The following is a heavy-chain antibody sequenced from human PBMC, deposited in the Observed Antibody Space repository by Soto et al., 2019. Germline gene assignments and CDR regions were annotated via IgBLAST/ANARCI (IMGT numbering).Heavy chain of an antibody. J-gene: IGHJ4*02. V-gene: IGHV1-2*04. D-gene: IGHD6-19*01. Sequence: QVQLVQSGAEVKKPGASVKVSCKASGYTFTGYYMHWVRQAPGQGLEWMGWINPNSGGTNYAQKFQGWVTMTRDTSISTAYMELSRLRSDDTAVYYCARSDSSDWYPLYYFDYWGQGTLVTVSS. CDR2: INPNSGGT. CDR1: GYTFTGYY. CDR3: ARSDSSDWYPLYYFDY.